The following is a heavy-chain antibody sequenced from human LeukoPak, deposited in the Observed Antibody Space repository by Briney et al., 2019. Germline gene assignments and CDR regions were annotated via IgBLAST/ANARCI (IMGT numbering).Heavy chain of an antibody. J-gene: IGHJ2*01. CDR1: EFTFSSHW. V-gene: IGHV3-74*01. D-gene: IGHD1-1*01. CDR2: INSDGSST. CDR3: ATGTTVPWYFDL. Sequence: GGSLRLSCAASEFTFSSHWMYWVRHAPGKGLVWVSRINSDGSSTSYADSVKGRFTISRDNAKNTLYLQMNSLRAEDTAVYYCATGTTVPWYFDLWGRGTLVTVSS.